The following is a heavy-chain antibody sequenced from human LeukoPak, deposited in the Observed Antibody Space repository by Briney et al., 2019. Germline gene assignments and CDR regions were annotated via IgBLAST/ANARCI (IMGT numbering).Heavy chain of an antibody. CDR2: IYYSGST. Sequence: SETLSLTCTVSGGSISSGGYYWSWIRQHPGKSLEWIGYIYYSGSTYYNPSLESRVTISVDTSKNQFSLKLSSVTAADTAVYYCARYGGNSVGNYFDYWGQGTLVTVSS. J-gene: IGHJ4*02. V-gene: IGHV4-31*03. D-gene: IGHD4-23*01. CDR1: GGSISSGGYY. CDR3: ARYGGNSVGNYFDY.